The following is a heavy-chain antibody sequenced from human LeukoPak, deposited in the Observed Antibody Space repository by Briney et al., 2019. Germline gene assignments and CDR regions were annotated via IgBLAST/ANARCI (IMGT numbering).Heavy chain of an antibody. D-gene: IGHD5/OR15-5a*01. Sequence: PSETLSLTCTVSGGSISSHYWSWIRQPPGTGPEWIGYVYYSGNTKYNPSLKSRVTISVDTSKNQFSLKLSSVTAADTAVYYCARALYSVSEVDSWGQGSLVTVSS. CDR2: VYYSGNT. CDR1: GGSISSHY. V-gene: IGHV4-59*11. J-gene: IGHJ4*02. CDR3: ARALYSVSEVDS.